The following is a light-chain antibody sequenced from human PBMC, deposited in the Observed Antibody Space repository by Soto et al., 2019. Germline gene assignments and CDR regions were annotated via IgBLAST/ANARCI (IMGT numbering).Light chain of an antibody. CDR3: QQYGNSRT. V-gene: IGKV3-20*01. J-gene: IGKJ1*01. CDR1: QNVGSTN. CDR2: GAS. Sequence: EIVLTQFPGTLYLSPGERATLSCRASQNVGSTNLAWYQQKPGQAPRLLIYGASSRATGIADRFSGGGSGTDFTLTISRLEPEDFAVYYCQQYGNSRTFGQGTKVEIK.